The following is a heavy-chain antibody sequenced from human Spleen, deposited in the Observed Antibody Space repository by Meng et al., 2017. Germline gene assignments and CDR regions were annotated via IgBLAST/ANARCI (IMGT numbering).Heavy chain of an antibody. J-gene: IGHJ4*02. CDR2: MNTKTGNP. CDR3: ARDDNGAPDY. D-gene: IGHD1-14*01. Sequence: QVQLVQSGSELKKTGASVKVSCKASGYIFTRHAINWVRQAPGQGLEWMGWMNTKTGNPTYAQGFTGRFVFSLDTSVSTAYLQISSLKAEDTAMYYCARDDNGAPDYWGQGTLVTVSS. V-gene: IGHV7-4-1*02. CDR1: GYIFTRHA.